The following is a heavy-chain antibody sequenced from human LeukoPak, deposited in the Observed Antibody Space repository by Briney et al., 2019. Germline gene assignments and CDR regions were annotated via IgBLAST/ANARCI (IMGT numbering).Heavy chain of an antibody. J-gene: IGHJ3*02. CDR1: GGSISSYY. Sequence: SETLSLTCTVSGGSISSYYWSWLRQPPGKGLEWIGYIYYSGSTNYNPSLKSRVTISVDTSKNQFSLKLSSVTAADTAVYYCARDSSGYPYDAFDIWGQGTMVTVSS. CDR2: IYYSGST. D-gene: IGHD5-12*01. CDR3: ARDSSGYPYDAFDI. V-gene: IGHV4-59*01.